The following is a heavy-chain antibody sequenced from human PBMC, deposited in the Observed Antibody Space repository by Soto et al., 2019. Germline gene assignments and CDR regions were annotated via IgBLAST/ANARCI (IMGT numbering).Heavy chain of an antibody. CDR1: GFTFSSYW. J-gene: IGHJ3*02. V-gene: IGHV3-74*01. CDR2: INSDGSST. CDR3: ASPYYDSSGYYYRDAFDI. D-gene: IGHD3-22*01. Sequence: GGSLRLSCAASGFTFSSYWMHWVRQAPGKGLVWVSRINSDGSSTSYADSVKGRFTISRDNAKNTLYLQMNSLRAEDTAVYYCASPYYDSSGYYYRDAFDIWGQGTMVTVSS.